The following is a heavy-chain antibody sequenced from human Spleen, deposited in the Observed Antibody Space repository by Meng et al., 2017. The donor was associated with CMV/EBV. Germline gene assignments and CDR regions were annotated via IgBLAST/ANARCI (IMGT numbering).Heavy chain of an antibody. D-gene: IGHD5/OR15-5a*01. CDR1: GFTFSQYG. CDR2: IYSGGRST. Sequence: GGSLRLSCVTSGFTFSQYGMSWVRQAPGKGLEWVSLIYSGGRSTYYAGSVQGRFIISRDDSKNILYLQMNRLRAEDRAVYYCARLGSFGLRHGLRYWGQGTLVTVSS. J-gene: IGHJ4*02. V-gene: IGHV3-23*03. CDR3: ARLGSFGLRHGLRY.